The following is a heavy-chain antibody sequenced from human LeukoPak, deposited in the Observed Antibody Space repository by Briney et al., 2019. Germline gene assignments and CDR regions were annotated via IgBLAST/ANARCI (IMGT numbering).Heavy chain of an antibody. CDR1: GGSISSYY. Sequence: SETLSLTCTVSGGSISSYYWSWIRQPPGMGLEWIGYIYYSGSTNYNPSLKSRVTISVDTSKNQFSLKLSSVTAADTAVYYCARWKLRVGATNYFDYWGQGTLVTVSS. D-gene: IGHD1-26*01. CDR2: IYYSGST. V-gene: IGHV4-59*08. J-gene: IGHJ4*02. CDR3: ARWKLRVGATNYFDY.